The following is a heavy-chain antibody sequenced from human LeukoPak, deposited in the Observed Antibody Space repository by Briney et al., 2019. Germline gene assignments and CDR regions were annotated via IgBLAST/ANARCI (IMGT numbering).Heavy chain of an antibody. J-gene: IGHJ3*02. V-gene: IGHV1-2*02. CDR2: INPNSGGT. CDR3: ARRTRYYYGSGRSLDAFDI. CDR1: GYTFTGYY. D-gene: IGHD3-10*01. Sequence: GASVKVSCKASGYTFTGYYMHWVRQAPGQGLEWMGWINPNSGGTNYAQKFQGRVTMTRDTSISTAYMELSRLRSDDTAVYYCARRTRYYYGSGRSLDAFDIWGQGTMVTVSS.